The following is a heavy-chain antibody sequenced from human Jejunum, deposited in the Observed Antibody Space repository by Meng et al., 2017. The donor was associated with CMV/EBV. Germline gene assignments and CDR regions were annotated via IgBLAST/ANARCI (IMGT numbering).Heavy chain of an antibody. CDR1: FTSYT. Sequence: FTSYTMCWVRQVPGKGLEWVSSISTHSNYISYADSVKGRFIISRDNAKNSLYLQVDSLRAEDTAVYYCASGFCGSTTCYREFDYWGQGTRVTVSS. CDR2: ISTHSNYI. CDR3: ASGFCGSTTCYREFDY. V-gene: IGHV3-21*01. D-gene: IGHD2-2*01. J-gene: IGHJ4*02.